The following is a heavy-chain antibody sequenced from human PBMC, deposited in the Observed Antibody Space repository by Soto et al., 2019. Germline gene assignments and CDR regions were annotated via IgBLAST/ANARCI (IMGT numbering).Heavy chain of an antibody. CDR3: AKDSNIVLMVYATPFYFDY. CDR2: ISYDGSNK. CDR1: GFTFSSYG. Sequence: SLRLSCAASGFTFSSYGMHWVRQAPGKGLEWVAVISYDGSNKYYADSVKGRFTISRDNSKNTLYLQMNSLRAEDTAVYYCAKDSNIVLMVYATPFYFDYWGQGTLVTVSS. D-gene: IGHD2-8*01. V-gene: IGHV3-30*18. J-gene: IGHJ4*02.